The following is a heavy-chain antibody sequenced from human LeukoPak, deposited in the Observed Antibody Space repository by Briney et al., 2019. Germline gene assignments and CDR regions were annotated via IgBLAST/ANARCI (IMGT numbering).Heavy chain of an antibody. Sequence: AGTLSLTCAVYGGSFSGYDWTWIRQTPEKGLEWIGEMNPSGSTNYNPSLKSRVTISVDTSKNQFSLELSSVTAADTAVYYCARGRQDVTMIVVVMTAVSYYLDVWGKGTTVTVS. V-gene: IGHV4-34*01. D-gene: IGHD3-22*01. CDR2: MNPSGST. J-gene: IGHJ6*03. CDR3: ARGRQDVTMIVVVMTAVSYYLDV. CDR1: GGSFSGYD.